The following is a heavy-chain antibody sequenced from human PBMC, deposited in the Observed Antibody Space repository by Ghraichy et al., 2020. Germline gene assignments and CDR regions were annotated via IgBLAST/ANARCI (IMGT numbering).Heavy chain of an antibody. V-gene: IGHV4-59*01. J-gene: IGHJ6*02. CDR1: GGSISSYY. Sequence: SETLSLTCTVSGGSISSYYWSWIRQPPGKGLEWIGYIYYSGSTNYNPSLKSRVTISVDTSKNQFSLKLSSVTAADTAVYYCARDQAARPHGPPYYYYYGMDVWGQGTTVTVSS. CDR2: IYYSGST. D-gene: IGHD6-6*01. CDR3: ARDQAARPHGPPYYYYYGMDV.